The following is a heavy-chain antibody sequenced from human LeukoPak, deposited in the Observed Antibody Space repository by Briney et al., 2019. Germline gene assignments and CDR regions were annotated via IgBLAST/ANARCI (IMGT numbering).Heavy chain of an antibody. CDR3: ARSAGGSRRYDP. Sequence: SVKVSCKASGGTFSSYAISWVRQAPGQGLEWMGRIIPIFGTANYAQKFQGRVTITADKSTSTAYMELRSLRSDDTAVYYCARSAGGSRRYDPWGQGTLVTVSS. J-gene: IGHJ5*02. CDR2: IIPIFGTA. D-gene: IGHD1-26*01. V-gene: IGHV1-69*06. CDR1: GGTFSSYA.